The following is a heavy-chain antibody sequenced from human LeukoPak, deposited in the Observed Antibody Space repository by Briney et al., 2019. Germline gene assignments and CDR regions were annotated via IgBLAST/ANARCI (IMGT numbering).Heavy chain of an antibody. D-gene: IGHD2-21*02. Sequence: GGSLRLSCAASGFTFSSYAMSWVRQAPGKGLEWVSAISGSGGSTYYADSVKGRFTISRDNSKNTLYLQMNSLRAEDTAVYYCAKDREYCGGDSYIPAYYFDYWGQGTLVTVSS. CDR3: AKDREYCGGDSYIPAYYFDY. CDR1: GFTFSSYA. CDR2: ISGSGGST. J-gene: IGHJ4*02. V-gene: IGHV3-23*01.